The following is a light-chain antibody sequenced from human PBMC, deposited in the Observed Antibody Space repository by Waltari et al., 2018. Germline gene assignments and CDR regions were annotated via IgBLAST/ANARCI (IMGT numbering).Light chain of an antibody. CDR3: QQRSSWPLT. CDR2: DAS. Sequence: ETVLTQSPATLSLSPGERATLSCWASQSVVNFLVWYQQKPGQAPRLLIYDASNRATGIPARFSGSASGTDFTLTITNVEPEDSAFYYCQQRSSWPLTFGGGTKLEIK. CDR1: QSVVNF. V-gene: IGKV3-11*01. J-gene: IGKJ4*01.